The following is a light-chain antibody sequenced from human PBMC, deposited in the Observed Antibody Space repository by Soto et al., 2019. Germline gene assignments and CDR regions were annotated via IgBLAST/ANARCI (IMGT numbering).Light chain of an antibody. CDR2: NYN. J-gene: IGLJ3*02. CDR3: AAWDDSLSGVV. Sequence: QSVLTQPPSASGTPGQRVSISCSGSSSNIGRNSVNWYQRFPGTAPKLLIYNYNQRPSGVPDRFSGSKFGTSVSLVISGLQSKDEADYYCAAWDDSLSGVVFGGGTKLTVL. CDR1: SSNIGRNS. V-gene: IGLV1-44*01.